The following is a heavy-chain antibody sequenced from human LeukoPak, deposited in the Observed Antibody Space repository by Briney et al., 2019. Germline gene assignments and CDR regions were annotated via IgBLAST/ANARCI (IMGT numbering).Heavy chain of an antibody. J-gene: IGHJ4*02. V-gene: IGHV3-48*04. CDR1: GFTFSSYS. Sequence: GGSLRLSCAASGFTFSSYSMNWVRQAPGKGLEWVSYISSSSSTIYYADSVKGRFTISRDNAKNSLYLQMNSLRAEDTAVYYCARNEDYYDSSGPSSYAFDYWGQGTLVTVSS. CDR3: ARNEDYYDSSGPSSYAFDY. CDR2: ISSSSSTI. D-gene: IGHD3-22*01.